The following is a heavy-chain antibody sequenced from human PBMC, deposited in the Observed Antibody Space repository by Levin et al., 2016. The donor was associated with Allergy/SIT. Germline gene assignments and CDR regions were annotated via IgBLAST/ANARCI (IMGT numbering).Heavy chain of an antibody. J-gene: IGHJ6*02. CDR3: ARCMGEIDGTTGGSPVYYYCYAMDV. CDR2: IHYSGST. V-gene: IGHV4-59*01. Sequence: WIRQPPGKGLEWIGYIHYSGSTNYNPSHKSRVTMSVDTSKNQFSLKLSSVTAADTAVYYCARCMGEIDGTTGGSPVYYYCYAMDVWGQGTTVTVSS. D-gene: IGHD7-27*01.